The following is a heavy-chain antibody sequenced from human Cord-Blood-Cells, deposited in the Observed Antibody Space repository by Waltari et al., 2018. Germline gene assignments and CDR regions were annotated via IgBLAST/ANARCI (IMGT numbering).Heavy chain of an antibody. CDR1: GGSLSGYY. CDR3: ARAVSFLEWYFDY. J-gene: IGHJ4*02. Sequence: QVQLQQWGAGLLKPSETLSLPCAVYGGSLSGYYWSWLRQPPGKGLEWIGEINHSGSTNYNPSLKSRVTISVDTSKNQFSLKLSSVTAADTAVYYCARAVSFLEWYFDYWGQGTLVTVSS. V-gene: IGHV4-34*01. CDR2: INHSGST. D-gene: IGHD3-3*01.